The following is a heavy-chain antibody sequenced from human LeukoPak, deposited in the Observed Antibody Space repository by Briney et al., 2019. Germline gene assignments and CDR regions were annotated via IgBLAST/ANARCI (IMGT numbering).Heavy chain of an antibody. CDR3: ARSIGESVAGTYYYYYYMDV. CDR2: INPNSGGT. Sequence: KPGASVKVSGKASGYTFTGYYMHWVRQGPGQGLEWMGWINPNSGGTNYAQKFQGRVTMTRDTSISTAYMELSRLRSDDTAVYYCARSIGESVAGTYYYYYYMDVWGKGTTVTVSS. V-gene: IGHV1-2*02. CDR1: GYTFTGYY. D-gene: IGHD6-19*01. J-gene: IGHJ6*03.